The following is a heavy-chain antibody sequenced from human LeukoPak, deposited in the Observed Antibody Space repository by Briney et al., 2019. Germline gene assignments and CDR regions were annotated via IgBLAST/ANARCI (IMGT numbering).Heavy chain of an antibody. Sequence: NSSQTLSLTCTLSGGSTSSGGYYCSWIRQHPGKGLEWIGYIFFSGSTYYNPSLKSRVTISVDTSKNQFSLKLSSVTAADTAVYYCASDPLDQGYCSGGSCRQGYWGQGTLVTVSS. CDR3: ASDPLDQGYCSGGSCRQGY. V-gene: IGHV4-31*03. J-gene: IGHJ4*02. D-gene: IGHD2-15*01. CDR2: IFFSGST. CDR1: GGSTSSGGYY.